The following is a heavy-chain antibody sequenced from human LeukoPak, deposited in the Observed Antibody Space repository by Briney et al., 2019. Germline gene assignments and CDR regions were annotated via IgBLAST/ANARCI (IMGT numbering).Heavy chain of an antibody. CDR2: ISYDGSNK. V-gene: IGHV3-30-3*01. D-gene: IGHD5-18*01. CDR3: ARGGWMVKGPFDY. CDR1: GFTFSSYA. J-gene: IGHJ4*02. Sequence: GGSLRLSCAASGFTFSSYAMHWVRQAPGKGLEWVAVISYDGSNKYYADSVKGRFTISRDNSKNTLYLQMNSLRAEDTAVYCCARGGWMVKGPFDYWGQGTLVTVSS.